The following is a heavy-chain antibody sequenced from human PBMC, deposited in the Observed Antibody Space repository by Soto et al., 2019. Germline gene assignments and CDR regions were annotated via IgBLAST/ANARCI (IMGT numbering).Heavy chain of an antibody. D-gene: IGHD3-3*01. CDR3: AKGPIFGVENIYDY. CDR1: GFTFSSYA. V-gene: IGHV3-23*01. Sequence: PGGSLRLCCAASGFTFSSYAMSWVRQAPGKGLEWVSSMSGAGRSSYDADSVKGRFTISRDNSKNTLYLQMNNLRAEDTALYYCAKGPIFGVENIYDYWGQGTLVTVSS. CDR2: MSGAGRSS. J-gene: IGHJ4*02.